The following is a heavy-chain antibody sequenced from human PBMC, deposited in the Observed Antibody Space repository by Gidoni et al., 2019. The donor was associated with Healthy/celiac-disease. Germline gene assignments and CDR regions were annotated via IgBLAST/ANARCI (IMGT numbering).Heavy chain of an antibody. CDR3: ARDKGLPIR. CDR2: INHSGST. CDR1: GGSVSGYY. V-gene: IGHV4-34*01. Sequence: QVQLQQWRAGLLRPSEPLSLTCAVYGGSVSGYYWSWIRQPPGKGRGWIGEINHSGSTNYNPSLKSRVTISVDTSKNQFSLKLSSVTAADTAVYYCARDKGLPIRWGQGTMVTVSS. J-gene: IGHJ3*01.